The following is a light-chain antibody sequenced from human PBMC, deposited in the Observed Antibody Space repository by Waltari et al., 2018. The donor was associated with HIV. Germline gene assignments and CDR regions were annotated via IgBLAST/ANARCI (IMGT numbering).Light chain of an antibody. V-gene: IGLV2-14*03. CDR2: DVS. Sequence: SALSQPASVTGSPGQSITISCSGTSYDIGKYNYVSWYQQHPGEAPKLLISDVSSRPSGVSTRFSGSKSGNTASLTISGFQADDEAHYFCSSYTGDNTVIFAGGTKVTV. CDR3: SSYTGDNTVI. CDR1: SYDIGKYNY. J-gene: IGLJ2*01.